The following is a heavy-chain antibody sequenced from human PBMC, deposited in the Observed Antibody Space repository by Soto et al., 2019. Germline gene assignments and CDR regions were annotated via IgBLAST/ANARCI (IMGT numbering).Heavy chain of an antibody. CDR2: IYYSGST. CDR3: ATPYCSSRRCNPDDGYYFDY. CDR1: GASISSYYYY. J-gene: IGHJ4*02. Sequence: PSETLSLTCNVSGASISSYYYYWGWVRQPPGKGLEWIGSIYYSGSTYYNPSLKSRVSISVDTSKNQFSLKLNSVTAADAAVYYCATPYCSSRRCNPDDGYYFDYWGQGTLVTVSS. V-gene: IGHV4-39*01. D-gene: IGHD2-15*01.